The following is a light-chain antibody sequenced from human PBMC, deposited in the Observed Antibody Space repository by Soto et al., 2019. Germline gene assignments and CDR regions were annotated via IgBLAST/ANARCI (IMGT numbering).Light chain of an antibody. Sequence: EIVLTQSPGTLSLSPGERATLSCRTSQSVSSSYLDWYQQKPGQAPRLLIYGASSRATGIPDRFSVSASGTDFTLIISRLEPEDFAVYYCQHYGTSALFGPGTRVDLK. CDR2: GAS. CDR1: QSVSSSY. CDR3: QHYGTSAL. V-gene: IGKV3-20*01. J-gene: IGKJ3*01.